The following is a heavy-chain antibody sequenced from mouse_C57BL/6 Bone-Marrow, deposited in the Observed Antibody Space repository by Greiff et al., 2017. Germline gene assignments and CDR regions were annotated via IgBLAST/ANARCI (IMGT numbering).Heavy chain of an antibody. D-gene: IGHD1-1*01. CDR3: ARSRDYYGSSLYWYFDV. CDR1: GYTFTGYW. CDR2: ILPGSGST. V-gene: IGHV1-9*01. Sequence: VHLVESGAELMKPGASVKLSCKATGYTFTGYWIEWVKQRPGHGLEWIGEILPGSGSTNYNEKFKGKATFTADTSSNTAYMQLSSLTTEDSAIYYCARSRDYYGSSLYWYFDVWGTGTTVTVSS. J-gene: IGHJ1*03.